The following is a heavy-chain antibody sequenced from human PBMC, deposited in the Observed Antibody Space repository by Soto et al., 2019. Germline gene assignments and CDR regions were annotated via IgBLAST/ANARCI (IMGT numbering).Heavy chain of an antibody. CDR3: TTDSYITSIIVRFDY. V-gene: IGHV3-15*07. CDR2: VKSKNDGGTT. D-gene: IGHD3-22*01. Sequence: GGSLRLSCAAPGFTFSNAWINWVRQAPGKGLEWVGRVKSKNDGGTTDFAAPVKGRFAISRDDSKNMVYLEINSLQTEDTAIYYCTTDSYITSIIVRFDYWGHGTLVTVSS. J-gene: IGHJ4*01. CDR1: GFTFSNAW.